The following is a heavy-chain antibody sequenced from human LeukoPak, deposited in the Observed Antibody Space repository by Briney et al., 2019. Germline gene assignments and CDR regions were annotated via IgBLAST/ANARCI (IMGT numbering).Heavy chain of an antibody. J-gene: IGHJ5*02. Sequence: PSETLSLTCTVSGGSISDYYWSWVRQPPGKGLEWIGYIYYSGNTNYNPSLKSRVAISVDTSKNQFSLRLSSVTAADTAVCLCARVSCTSTSCPGWFDPWGQGTLVTVSS. CDR2: IYYSGNT. CDR1: GGSISDYY. CDR3: ARVSCTSTSCPGWFDP. V-gene: IGHV4-59*01. D-gene: IGHD2-2*01.